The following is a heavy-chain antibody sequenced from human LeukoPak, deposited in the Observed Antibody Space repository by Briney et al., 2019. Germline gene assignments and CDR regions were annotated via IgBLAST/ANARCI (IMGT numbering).Heavy chain of an antibody. CDR2: INAGNGNT. CDR1: GYTFTSYA. Sequence: ASVKVSCKASGYTFTSYAMHWVRQAPGQRLEWVGWINAGNGNTKYSQKFQGRVTITRDTSASTAYMELSSLRSEDTAVYYCAREDYYDSSEVPPVFYYWGQGTLVTVSS. CDR3: AREDYYDSSEVPPVFYY. J-gene: IGHJ4*02. V-gene: IGHV1-3*01. D-gene: IGHD3-22*01.